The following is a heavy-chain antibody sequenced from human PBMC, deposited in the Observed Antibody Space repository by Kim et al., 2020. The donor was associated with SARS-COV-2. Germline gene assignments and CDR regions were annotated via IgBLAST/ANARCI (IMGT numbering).Heavy chain of an antibody. V-gene: IGHV3-30*18. J-gene: IGHJ6*03. CDR1: GFTFSSYG. CDR2: ISYDGSNK. Sequence: GGSLRLSCAASGFTFSSYGMHWVRQAPGKGLEWVAVISYDGSNKYYADSVKGRFTISRDNSKNTLYLQMNSLRAEDTAVYYCAKEGYCSGGSCYGPLSDYYYYYMDVWGKGTTVTVSS. CDR3: AKEGYCSGGSCYGPLSDYYYYYMDV. D-gene: IGHD2-15*01.